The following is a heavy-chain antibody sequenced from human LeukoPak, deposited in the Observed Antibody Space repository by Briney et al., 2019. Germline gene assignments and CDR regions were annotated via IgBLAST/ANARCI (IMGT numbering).Heavy chain of an antibody. CDR1: GFTFSSYA. CDR3: ATSRSGRYGY. Sequence: PGGSLRLSWAASGFTFSSYAMSWVRRAPGKGVEWVSAISGSGGSMFCADSVEGRFTIPRDYYENTLYLQRHCLRAEDAAGSSCATSRSGRYGYWGQGTLVTVSS. J-gene: IGHJ4*02. V-gene: IGHV3-23*01. CDR2: ISGSGGSM. D-gene: IGHD1-26*01.